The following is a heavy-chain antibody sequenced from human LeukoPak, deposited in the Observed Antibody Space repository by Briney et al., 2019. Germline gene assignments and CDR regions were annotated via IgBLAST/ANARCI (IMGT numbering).Heavy chain of an antibody. V-gene: IGHV3-23*01. CDR3: AKDSVLYDSSGYYYVGPSVH. CDR2: ISCSGGST. Sequence: GGSLRLSCAASGFTFSSYAMSWVRQAPGKGLEWVSAISCSGGSTYYADSVKGRFTISRDNSKNTLYLQMNSLRAEDTAVYYCAKDSVLYDSSGYYYVGPSVHWGQGTLVTVSS. D-gene: IGHD3-22*01. CDR1: GFTFSSYA. J-gene: IGHJ4*02.